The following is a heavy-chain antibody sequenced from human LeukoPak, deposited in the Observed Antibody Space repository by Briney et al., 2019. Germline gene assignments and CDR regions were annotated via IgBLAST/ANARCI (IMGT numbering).Heavy chain of an antibody. Sequence: ASVKVSCKASGYIFTSYDINWVRQAPGQGLEWMGRINPNSGGTNYAQKFQGRVTMTRDTSISTAYMELSRLRSDDTAVYYCARDLKRGGYSYGTGYWGQGTLVTVSS. J-gene: IGHJ4*02. CDR1: GYIFTSYD. CDR3: ARDLKRGGYSYGTGY. CDR2: INPNSGGT. V-gene: IGHV1-2*06. D-gene: IGHD5-18*01.